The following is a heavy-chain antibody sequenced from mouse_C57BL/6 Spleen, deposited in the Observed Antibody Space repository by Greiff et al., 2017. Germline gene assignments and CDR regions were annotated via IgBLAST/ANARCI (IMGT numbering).Heavy chain of an antibody. J-gene: IGHJ2*01. V-gene: IGHV1-26*01. D-gene: IGHD1-1*01. CDR3: ARYYGRDYFDY. CDR1: GYTFTDYY. CDR2: INPNNGGT. Sequence: EVQLQQSGPELVKPGASVKISCKASGYTFTDYYMNWVKQSHGKSLEWIGDINPNNGGTSYNQKFKGKATLTVDKSSSTAYMELRSLTSEDSAVYYCARYYGRDYFDYWGQGTTLTVSS.